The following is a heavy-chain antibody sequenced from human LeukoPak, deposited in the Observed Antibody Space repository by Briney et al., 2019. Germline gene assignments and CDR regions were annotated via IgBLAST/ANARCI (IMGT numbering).Heavy chain of an antibody. CDR2: CYHIGGT. CDR3: AREYSGFDY. Sequence: SETLSLTCTVSGHPNYIHRDYEPPWFRQPPGMGLAWIGYCYHIGGTNYNPSPKSRVTISLDTSKNQFSLKLTSVTAADTAVYYCAREYSGFDYWGQGTLVTVSS. V-gene: IGHV4-61*08. CDR1: GHPNYIHRDYE. D-gene: IGHD5-12*01. J-gene: IGHJ4*02.